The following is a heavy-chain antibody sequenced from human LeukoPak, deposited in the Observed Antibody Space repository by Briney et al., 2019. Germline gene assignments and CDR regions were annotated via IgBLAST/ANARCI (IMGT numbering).Heavy chain of an antibody. D-gene: IGHD5-12*01. CDR2: INPSGGST. CDR3: ARDHRVVATITSGYFDY. Sequence: ASVKVSCKASGYTFTSYYMHWVRQAPGQGLEWMGIINPSGGSTSYAQKFQGRVIMTRDTSTSTVYMELSSLRSEDTAVYYCARDHRVVATITSGYFDYWGQGTLVTVSS. CDR1: GYTFTSYY. V-gene: IGHV1-46*01. J-gene: IGHJ4*02.